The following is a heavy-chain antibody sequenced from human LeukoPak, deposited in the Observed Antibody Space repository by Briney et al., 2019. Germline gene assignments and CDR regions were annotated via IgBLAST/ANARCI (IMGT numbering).Heavy chain of an antibody. J-gene: IGHJ4*02. Sequence: GASLRLSCAASGFTFSNYAMSWVRLAPGKGLEWVSAISGSGGSTYYADSVKGRFTISRDNSKNTLYLQMNSLRAEDTAVYYCAKYYDILTGSAGFDYWGQGTLVTVSS. CDR1: GFTFSNYA. CDR3: AKYYDILTGSAGFDY. CDR2: ISGSGGST. V-gene: IGHV3-23*01. D-gene: IGHD3-9*01.